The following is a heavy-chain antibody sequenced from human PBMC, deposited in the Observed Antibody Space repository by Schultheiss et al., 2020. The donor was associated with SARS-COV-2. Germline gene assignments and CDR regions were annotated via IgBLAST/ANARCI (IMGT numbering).Heavy chain of an antibody. Sequence: ASVKVSCKVSGYTLTELSMHWVRQAPGKGLEWMGGFDPEDGETIYAQKFQGRVTMTEDTSTSTAYMELSSLRSEDTAVYYCARVYSYYYGMDVWGQGTTVTVSS. CDR1: GYTLTELS. D-gene: IGHD2-21*01. CDR3: ARVYSYYYGMDV. J-gene: IGHJ6*02. CDR2: FDPEDGET. V-gene: IGHV1-24*01.